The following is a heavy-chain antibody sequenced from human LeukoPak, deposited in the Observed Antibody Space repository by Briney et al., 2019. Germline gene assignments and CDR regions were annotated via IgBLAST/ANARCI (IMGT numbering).Heavy chain of an antibody. V-gene: IGHV4-59*01. Sequence: SETLSLTCTVSAGSISSYYWSWIRQPPGKGLEWCGYIYYSGSTNNNPSLKSRVTISVDTSKNQFSLKLSSVTAADTAVYYCARDLWFGELFWFDPWGQGTLVTVSS. CDR2: IYYSGST. J-gene: IGHJ5*02. CDR1: AGSISSYY. CDR3: ARDLWFGELFWFDP. D-gene: IGHD3-10*01.